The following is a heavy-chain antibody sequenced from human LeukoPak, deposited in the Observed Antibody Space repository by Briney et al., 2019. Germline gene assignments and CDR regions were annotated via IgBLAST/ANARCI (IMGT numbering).Heavy chain of an antibody. D-gene: IGHD4-23*01. J-gene: IGHJ1*01. Sequence: SETLSLTCAVYGESFSGYYWTWIRQSPGKGLEWIGEINFSGSTNYNPSLKSRLTISVDTSKNQFSLKLTSLTAADTAVYYCARHSDYGGNFEHFQYWGQGTLVTVSS. CDR1: GESFSGYY. V-gene: IGHV4-34*01. CDR2: INFSGST. CDR3: ARHSDYGGNFEHFQY.